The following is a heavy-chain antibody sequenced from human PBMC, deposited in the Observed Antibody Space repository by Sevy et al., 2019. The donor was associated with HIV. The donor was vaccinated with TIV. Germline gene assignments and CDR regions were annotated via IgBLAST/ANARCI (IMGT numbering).Heavy chain of an antibody. D-gene: IGHD3-16*01. Sequence: SETLSLTCAVSGGSISSVNWWHWVRQPPGKGLEWIGEIYHSGYPNYNPSLKSRVTISVDNSKNQFSLKLSFVTAADTAVYYCARGGETPRGFDPWGQGSLVTVSS. CDR2: IYHSGYP. CDR3: ARGGETPRGFDP. CDR1: GGSISSVNW. V-gene: IGHV4-4*02. J-gene: IGHJ5*02.